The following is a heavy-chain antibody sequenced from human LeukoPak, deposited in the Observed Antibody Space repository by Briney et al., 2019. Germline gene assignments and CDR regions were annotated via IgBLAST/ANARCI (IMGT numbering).Heavy chain of an antibody. V-gene: IGHV3-66*02. CDR3: ARSLYYYGSSGYYYY. J-gene: IGHJ4*02. Sequence: GGSLRLSCAASGFTVSSNYMSWVRQAPGKGLEWVSVISTSGSTYYADSVKGRFTISRDNSKNTLYLQMHSLRPEDTAVYYCARSLYYYGSSGYYYYWGQGTLVTVSS. CDR2: ISTSGST. D-gene: IGHD3-22*01. CDR1: GFTVSSNY.